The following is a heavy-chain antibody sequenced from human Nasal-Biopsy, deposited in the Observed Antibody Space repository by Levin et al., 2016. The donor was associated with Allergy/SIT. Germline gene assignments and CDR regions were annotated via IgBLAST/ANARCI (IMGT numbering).Heavy chain of an antibody. CDR2: ISNDGGNK. D-gene: IGHD4-11*01. CDR3: VRYSNPGYYYYYFMDV. Sequence: GGSLRLSCAASGFNFSDYGMHWVRQAPGKGLEWVAVISNDGGNKYYGDSVRGRFTISRDKSKNTLYLQMNSLRTEDTAVYYCVRYSNPGYYYYYFMDVWGKGTTVTVSS. J-gene: IGHJ6*03. CDR1: GFNFSDYG. V-gene: IGHV3-30*03.